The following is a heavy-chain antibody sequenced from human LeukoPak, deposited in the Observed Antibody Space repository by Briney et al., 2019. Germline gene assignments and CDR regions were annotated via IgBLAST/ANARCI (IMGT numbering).Heavy chain of an antibody. J-gene: IGHJ4*02. CDR3: ARDSHFAGYSYGYGDY. V-gene: IGHV1-18*01. Sequence: ASVKASCKASGYTFTSYGISWVRQAPGQGLEWMGWISAYNGNTNYAQKLQGRVTMTTDTSTSTAYMELRSLRSDDTAVYYCARDSHFAGYSYGYGDYWGQGTLVTVSS. CDR2: ISAYNGNT. D-gene: IGHD5-18*01. CDR1: GYTFTSYG.